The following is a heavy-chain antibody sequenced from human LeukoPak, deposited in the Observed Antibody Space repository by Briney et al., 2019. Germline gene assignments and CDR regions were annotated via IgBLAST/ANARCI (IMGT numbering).Heavy chain of an antibody. V-gene: IGHV3-7*01. J-gene: IGHJ4*02. D-gene: IGHD3-10*01. CDR3: ARDGFD. CDR2: IKKDGSEK. CDR1: GFTFNNYW. Sequence: GGSLRLSCVASGFTFNNYWMSWVRQAPGKGLEWVANIKKDGSEKYNVDSVKGRFTISRDNANNSLYLQMNSLRAEDTAVYYCARDGFDWGQGTLVTVSS.